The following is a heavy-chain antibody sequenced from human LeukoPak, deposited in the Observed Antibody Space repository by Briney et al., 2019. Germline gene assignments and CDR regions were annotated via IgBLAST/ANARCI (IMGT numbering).Heavy chain of an antibody. CDR2: ISAYNGNT. V-gene: IGHV1-18*01. J-gene: IGHJ5*02. CDR3: ARGAAAADNWFDP. CDR1: GYTFTSYG. D-gene: IGHD6-13*01. Sequence: ASVKVSCKASGYTFTSYGISWVRQAPGQGLEWMGWISAYNGNTNYAQKLQGRVTMTTDTYTNIASDDTAVYYCARGAAAADNWFDPWGQGTLATVSS.